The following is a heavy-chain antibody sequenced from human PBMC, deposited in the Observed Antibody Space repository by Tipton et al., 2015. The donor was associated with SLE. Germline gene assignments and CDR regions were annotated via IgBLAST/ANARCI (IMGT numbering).Heavy chain of an antibody. CDR2: ISSSSSYI. D-gene: IGHD3-22*01. J-gene: IGHJ3*02. Sequence: SLRLSCAASGFTVSSNYMSWVRQAPGKGLEWVSSISSSSSYIYYADSVKGRFTISRDNAKNSLYLQMNSLRAEDTAVYYCARDRLYYYDSTSDAFDIWGQGTMVTVSS. V-gene: IGHV3-21*01. CDR1: GFTVSSNY. CDR3: ARDRLYYYDSTSDAFDI.